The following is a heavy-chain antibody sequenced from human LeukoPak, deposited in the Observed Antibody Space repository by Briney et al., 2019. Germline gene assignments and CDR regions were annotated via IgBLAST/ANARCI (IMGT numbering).Heavy chain of an antibody. D-gene: IGHD3-3*02. V-gene: IGHV4-59*12. CDR3: ARRKIHFWSGYYDY. CDR2: IYYSGST. CDR1: GGSISSYY. J-gene: IGHJ4*02. Sequence: PSETLSLTCTVSGGSISSYYWSWIRQPPGEGLEWIGYIYYSGSTNYIPSLKSRVTISVDTSKNQFSLKLSSVTAADTAVYYCARRKIHFWSGYYDYWGQGTLVTVSS.